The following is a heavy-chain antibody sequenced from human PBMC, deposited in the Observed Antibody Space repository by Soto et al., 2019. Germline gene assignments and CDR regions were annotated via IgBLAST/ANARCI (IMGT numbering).Heavy chain of an antibody. CDR1: GYTFTSYG. J-gene: IGHJ6*03. V-gene: IGHV1-18*01. Sequence: ASVKVSCKASGYTFTSYGISWLRQAPGQALEWMGWISAYNGNTNYAQKLQGRVTMTTDTSTSTAYMELRSLRSDDTAVYYCARRGRADFCDYDEGLTYYYYYYYMDVWGKGTTVTVSS. CDR3: ARRGRADFCDYDEGLTYYYYYYYMDV. CDR2: ISAYNGNT. D-gene: IGHD4-17*01.